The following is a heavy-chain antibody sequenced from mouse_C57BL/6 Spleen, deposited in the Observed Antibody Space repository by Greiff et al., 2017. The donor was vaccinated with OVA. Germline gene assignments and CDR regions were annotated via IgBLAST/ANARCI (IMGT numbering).Heavy chain of an antibody. V-gene: IGHV5-4*01. CDR2: ISDGGSST. CDR1: GFTFSSYA. Sequence: EVKVVESGGGLVKPGGSLKLSCAASGFTFSSYAMSWVRQTPEKRLEWVATISDGGSSTYYPDNVKGRFTISRDNAKNNLYLQMSHLKSEDTAMYYCARDLGRGAMDYWGQGTSVTVSS. CDR3: ARDLGRGAMDY. J-gene: IGHJ4*01. D-gene: IGHD4-1*01.